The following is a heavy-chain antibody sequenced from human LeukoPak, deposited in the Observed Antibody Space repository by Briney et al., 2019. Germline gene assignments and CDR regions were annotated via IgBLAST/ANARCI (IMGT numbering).Heavy chain of an antibody. CDR1: GGSFSGYY. Sequence: PSETLSLTCAVYGGSFSGYYWSWIRQPPGKGLEWIGEINHSGSTNYNPSLKSRVTISVDTSKNQFSLKLSSVTAAETAVYYCARGRTVTTRYYYYYMDVWGKGTTVTVSS. CDR2: INHSGST. CDR3: ARGRTVTTRYYYYYMDV. V-gene: IGHV4-34*01. D-gene: IGHD4-11*01. J-gene: IGHJ6*03.